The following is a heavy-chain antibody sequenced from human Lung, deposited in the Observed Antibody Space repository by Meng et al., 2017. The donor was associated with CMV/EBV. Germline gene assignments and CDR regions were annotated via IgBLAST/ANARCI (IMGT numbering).Heavy chain of an antibody. J-gene: IGHJ4*02. V-gene: IGHV3-64*01. Sequence: EVQLVESGGGLVQPGXSLRLSCAASGFTFSSYAMHWVRQTPGKGLEYVSAINTNGGSTYYAKSVKGRFTISRDNSKNTLYLQMGSLRVEDMAVYYCARAICGGDCYFDYWGQGTLVTVSS. CDR2: INTNGGST. CDR1: GFTFSSYA. CDR3: ARAICGGDCYFDY. D-gene: IGHD2-21*02.